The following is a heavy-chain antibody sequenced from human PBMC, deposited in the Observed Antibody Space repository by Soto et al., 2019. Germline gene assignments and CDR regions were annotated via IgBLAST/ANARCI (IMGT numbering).Heavy chain of an antibody. J-gene: IGHJ3*02. CDR1: GFTFSSYA. D-gene: IGHD3-10*01. V-gene: IGHV3-23*01. Sequence: EVQLLESGGGLVQPGGSLRLSCAASGFTFSSYAMSWVRQAPGKGLEWVSAISGSGGSTYYADSVKGRFTISRDNSKNRMYLQMNSLRGEDTAVYYCAKGMMVRGVITRLVDDAFDIWGQGTMVTVSS. CDR3: AKGMMVRGVITRLVDDAFDI. CDR2: ISGSGGST.